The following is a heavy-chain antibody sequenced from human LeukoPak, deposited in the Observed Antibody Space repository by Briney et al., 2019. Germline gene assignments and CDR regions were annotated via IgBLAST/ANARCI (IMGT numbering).Heavy chain of an antibody. CDR3: GRGAGAARSLDY. V-gene: IGHV3-74*01. Sequence: GGSLRLSCAASGFTFSSYWMHWVLQAPGKGLVWVSRINSDGTTTNYADSVKGRFTISRDNAKNTLYLQMNSLRAEDTAVYYCGRGAGAARSLDYWGQGTLVTVSS. CDR2: INSDGTTT. D-gene: IGHD6-6*01. CDR1: GFTFSSYW. J-gene: IGHJ4*02.